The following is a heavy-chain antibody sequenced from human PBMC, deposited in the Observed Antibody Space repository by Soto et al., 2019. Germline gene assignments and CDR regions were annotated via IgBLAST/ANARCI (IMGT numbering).Heavy chain of an antibody. V-gene: IGHV1-2*02. D-gene: IGHD6-19*01. J-gene: IGHJ4*02. Sequence: GASVKVSCKASGYTFTGYYIHWVRQAPGQGLEWLGWISPNSGGAYHTQSLQGRVTLTRDTAINTAYLELTSLTSADAAVYYCARGAPVGGKPPLDYWGQGTLVTVSS. CDR2: ISPNSGGA. CDR3: ARGAPVGGKPPLDY. CDR1: GYTFTGYY.